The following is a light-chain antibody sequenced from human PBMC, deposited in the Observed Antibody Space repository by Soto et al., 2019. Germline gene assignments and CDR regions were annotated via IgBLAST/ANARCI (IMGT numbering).Light chain of an antibody. CDR2: DAS. J-gene: IGKJ1*01. CDR3: QQYAIPPT. CDR1: QSVSSSY. V-gene: IGKV3-20*01. Sequence: EIVLTQSPGTLSLSPGERATLSCRSSQSVSSSYFAWYQQKPGQAHRLLIYDASSRATGIPERFSGSGSGTDFTLTISRLEPGDFAVYYCQQYAIPPTFGQGTKVEIK.